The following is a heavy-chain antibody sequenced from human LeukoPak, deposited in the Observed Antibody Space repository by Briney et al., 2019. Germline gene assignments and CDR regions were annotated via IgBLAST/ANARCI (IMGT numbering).Heavy chain of an antibody. Sequence: PSETLSLTCTVSGGSISRHYWSWIRQPPGKGLEWIGYIYYSGSTNYNPSLKSRVTISVDTSKNQFSMKLSSATAADPAVYYCAREPAYYDFWSGLTSRYYYYMDVWGKGTTVTVSS. J-gene: IGHJ6*03. D-gene: IGHD3-3*01. CDR3: AREPAYYDFWSGLTSRYYYYMDV. CDR1: GGSISRHY. CDR2: IYYSGST. V-gene: IGHV4-59*11.